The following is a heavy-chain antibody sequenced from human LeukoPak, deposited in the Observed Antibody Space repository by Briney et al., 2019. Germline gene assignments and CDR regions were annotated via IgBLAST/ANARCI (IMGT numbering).Heavy chain of an antibody. CDR3: ARVGDYDSSGYFYNFDY. J-gene: IGHJ4*02. CDR2: ISSSYDYT. CDR1: GFIFSSFS. Sequence: PGGSLRLSCAASGFIFSSFSMNWVRQAPGKGLEWVSSISSSYDYTSYADSVNGLFTISRDNAKNSLYLQMNSLRAEDPAVYYCARVGDYDSSGYFYNFDYWGQGPLVTVSS. V-gene: IGHV3-21*01. D-gene: IGHD3-22*01.